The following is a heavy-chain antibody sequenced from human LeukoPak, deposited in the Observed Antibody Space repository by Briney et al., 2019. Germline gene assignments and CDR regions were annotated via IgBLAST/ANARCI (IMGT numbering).Heavy chain of an antibody. CDR1: GGSISSGGYY. J-gene: IGHJ4*02. Sequence: SETLSLTCTVSGGSISSGGYYWSWIRQPPGKGLKWIGYIYYSGSTNYNPSLKSRVTISVDTSKNQFSLKLSSVTAADTAVYYCASTFYDFWSGYSAWGQGTLVTVSS. CDR3: ASTFYDFWSGYSA. V-gene: IGHV4-61*08. D-gene: IGHD3-3*01. CDR2: IYYSGST.